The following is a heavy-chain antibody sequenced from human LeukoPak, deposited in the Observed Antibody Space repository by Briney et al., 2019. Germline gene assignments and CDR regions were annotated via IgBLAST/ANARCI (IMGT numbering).Heavy chain of an antibody. CDR3: ARAPRRDHCTTNRVCYYFDY. CDR1: GYTFTSYY. V-gene: IGHV1-46*01. D-gene: IGHD2-8*01. Sequence: ASVKVSCKASGYTFTSYYMHWVRQAPGQGLEWMGIINPSGGSTSYAQKFQGRVTMTGDTSTSTVYMELSSLRSEDTAVYYCARAPRRDHCTTNRVCYYFDYWGQGTLVTVSS. CDR2: INPSGGST. J-gene: IGHJ4*02.